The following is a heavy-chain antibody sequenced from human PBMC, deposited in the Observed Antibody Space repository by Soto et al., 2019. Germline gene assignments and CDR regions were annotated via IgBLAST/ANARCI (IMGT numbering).Heavy chain of an antibody. CDR3: ARGNMIVVGYYYGMDV. J-gene: IGHJ6*02. Sequence: PSETLSLTCAVYGGTVRGYYWRCIHPPPVKGLEWIGEINHSGSTNYNPSLKSRVTISVDTSTNQFSLKMSSVTAADTAVYYCARGNMIVVGYYYGMDVWGQGTTVTVSS. CDR1: GGTVRGYY. V-gene: IGHV4-34*01. CDR2: INHSGST. D-gene: IGHD3-22*01.